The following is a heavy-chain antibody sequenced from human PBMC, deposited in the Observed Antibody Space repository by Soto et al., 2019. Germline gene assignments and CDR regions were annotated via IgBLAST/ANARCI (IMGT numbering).Heavy chain of an antibody. CDR1: GFTFRSYG. J-gene: IGHJ6*02. CDR3: ARDHLPMTTVTTETDYYYYGMDV. Sequence: LRLSCAASGFTFRSYGMHWVRQAPGKGLEWVAVIWYDGSNKYYADSVKGRFTISRDNSKNTLYLQMNSLRAEDTAVYYCARDHLPMTTVTTETDYYYYGMDVWGQGTTVTVSS. V-gene: IGHV3-33*01. CDR2: IWYDGSNK. D-gene: IGHD4-17*01.